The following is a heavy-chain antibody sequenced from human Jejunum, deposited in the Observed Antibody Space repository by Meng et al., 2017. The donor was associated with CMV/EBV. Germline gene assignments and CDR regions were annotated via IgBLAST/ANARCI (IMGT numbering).Heavy chain of an antibody. J-gene: IGHJ5*02. V-gene: IGHV1-18*01. D-gene: IGHD1-26*01. Sequence: GASVKVSCKASGYTFFSYDITWVRQAPGQGLEWMGWISTYNGKTNFAQKLLGRVTMTTDTSTNTAYMELRSLRSDDTAIYYCARGIVGTTIDLWGRGTLVTVSS. CDR2: ISTYNGKT. CDR1: GYTFFSYD. CDR3: ARGIVGTTIDL.